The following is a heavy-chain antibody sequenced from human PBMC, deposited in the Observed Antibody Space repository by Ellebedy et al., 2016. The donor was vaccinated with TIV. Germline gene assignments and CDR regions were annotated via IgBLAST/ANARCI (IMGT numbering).Heavy chain of an antibody. CDR1: GFTFSSYA. D-gene: IGHD2-2*01. CDR2: ISGSGGST. Sequence: GESLKISCAASGFTFSSYAMSCVRQAPGKGLEWVSAISGSGGSTYYADSVKGRFTISRDNSKNTLYLQMNSLRAEDTAVNYCAKEVVPAGPPCMDVWGQGTTVTVSS. V-gene: IGHV3-23*01. CDR3: AKEVVPAGPPCMDV. J-gene: IGHJ6*02.